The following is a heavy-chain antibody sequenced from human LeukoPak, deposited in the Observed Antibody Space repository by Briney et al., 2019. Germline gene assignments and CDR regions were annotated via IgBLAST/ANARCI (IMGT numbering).Heavy chain of an antibody. V-gene: IGHV3-53*01. J-gene: IGHJ4*02. D-gene: IGHD6-19*01. CDR1: GFTVSSNY. CDR3: ARVYSSGWSY. Sequence: GGSLRLSCAASGFTVSSNYMNWVRQAPGKGLEWVSVIYSGGSTYYADSVKGRFTISRDNAKKSLYLQMNSLRAEDTAVYYCARVYSSGWSYWGQGTLVTVSS. CDR2: IYSGGST.